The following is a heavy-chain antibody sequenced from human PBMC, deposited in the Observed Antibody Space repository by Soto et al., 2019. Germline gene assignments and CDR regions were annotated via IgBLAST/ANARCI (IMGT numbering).Heavy chain of an antibody. CDR3: ARHLGSLRGRGKTGGRVIYNWFDP. D-gene: IGHD3-16*02. J-gene: IGHJ5*02. Sequence: QLQLQESGPGLVKPSETLSLTCTVSGGSISSSSYYWGWIRQPPGKGLEWIGSIYYSGSTYYNPSLKSRVTISVDTSKNQFSLKLSSVTAADTAVYYCARHLGSLRGRGKTGGRVIYNWFDPWGQGTLVTVSS. V-gene: IGHV4-39*01. CDR2: IYYSGST. CDR1: GGSISSSSYY.